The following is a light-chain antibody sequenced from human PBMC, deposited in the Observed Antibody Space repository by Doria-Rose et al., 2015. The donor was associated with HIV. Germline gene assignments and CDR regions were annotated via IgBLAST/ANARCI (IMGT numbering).Light chain of an antibody. CDR3: HQYGTSWT. Sequence: VLTQSPVTLSLSPGERATLSCRASQSFSSTYLAWYQQKPGQAPSLLIYDGSTRATGIPDRFSASGSGTDLTLTINRLEPEDFALYYCHQYGTSWTFGQGTKVEI. CDR1: QSFSSTY. J-gene: IGKJ1*01. CDR2: DGS. V-gene: IGKV3-20*01.